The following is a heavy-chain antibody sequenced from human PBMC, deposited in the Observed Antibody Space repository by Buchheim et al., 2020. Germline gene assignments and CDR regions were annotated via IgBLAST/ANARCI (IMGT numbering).Heavy chain of an antibody. CDR1: GDSISNSNFY. D-gene: IGHD2-15*01. V-gene: IGHV4-39*02. CDR3: AREVVVAHIYDHRFDP. CDR2: IHNSGGT. Sequence: QLQLQESGPGLVKPSETLSLTCTVSGDSISNSNFYGGWIRQPPGQGLEWIGSIHNSGGTSYSPSLRSRVTISVDTSKTSFHLKLSSVTAADTAVYYCAREVVVAHIYDHRFDPWGQGTL. J-gene: IGHJ5*02.